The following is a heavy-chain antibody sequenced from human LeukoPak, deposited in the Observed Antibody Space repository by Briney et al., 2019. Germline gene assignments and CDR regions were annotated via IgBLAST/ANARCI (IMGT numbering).Heavy chain of an antibody. CDR3: ASVGITMIVVDYYFDY. Sequence: PGGSLRLSCTTSGFRFGDFAMSWVRQAPGKGLEWVAFIRSKTYDETTRYAASVKGRLTISRDDSRGIAYLQMDSLKTEDTAVYYCASVGITMIVVDYYFDYWGQGTLVTVSS. CDR2: IRSKTYDETT. D-gene: IGHD3-22*01. V-gene: IGHV3-49*04. J-gene: IGHJ4*02. CDR1: GFRFGDFA.